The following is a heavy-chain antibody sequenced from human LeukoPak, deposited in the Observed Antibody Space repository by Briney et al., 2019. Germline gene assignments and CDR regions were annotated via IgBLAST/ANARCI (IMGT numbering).Heavy chain of an antibody. CDR3: ARDRTTVTVFDY. D-gene: IGHD4-17*01. CDR1: GFTFDDYA. V-gene: IGHV3-9*01. CDR2: INWNSDSI. Sequence: GGSLRLSCAVSGFTFDDYAMHWVRQVPGKGLEWVSGINWNSDSIVYADSVKGRFTVSRDNAKNTLYLQMNSLRADDTAVYYCARDRTTVTVFDYWGRETLVTVSS. J-gene: IGHJ4*02.